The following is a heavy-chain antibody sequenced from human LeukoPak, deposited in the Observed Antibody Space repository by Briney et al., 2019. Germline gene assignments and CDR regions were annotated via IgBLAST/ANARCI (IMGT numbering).Heavy chain of an antibody. J-gene: IGHJ6*02. V-gene: IGHV4-59*01. CDR1: GGSFSGYY. CDR2: IYYSGST. D-gene: IGHD6-19*01. CDR3: ARRRTSIAVAGTGIYYYYGMDV. Sequence: SETLSLTCAVYGGSFSGYYWSWIRQPPGKGLEWIGYIYYSGSTNYNPSLKSRVTISVDTSKNQFSLKLSSVTAADTAVYYCARRRTSIAVAGTGIYYYYGMDVWGQGTTVTVSS.